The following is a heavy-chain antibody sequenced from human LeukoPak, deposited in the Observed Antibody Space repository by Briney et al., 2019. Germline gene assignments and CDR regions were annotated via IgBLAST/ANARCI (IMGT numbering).Heavy chain of an antibody. J-gene: IGHJ6*04. Sequence: GGSLRLSCAASGFTFSSYEMNWVPQAPGKGLEWVSYISSSGSTIYYAVSVKGRFTISRDNAKNSLYLQMNSLRAEDTAVYYCAELGITMIGGVWGKGTTVTISS. CDR2: ISSSGSTI. CDR1: GFTFSSYE. V-gene: IGHV3-48*03. CDR3: AELGITMIGGV. D-gene: IGHD3-10*02.